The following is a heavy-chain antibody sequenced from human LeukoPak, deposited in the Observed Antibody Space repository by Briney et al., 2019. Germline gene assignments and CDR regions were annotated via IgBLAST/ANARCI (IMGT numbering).Heavy chain of an antibody. J-gene: IGHJ4*02. CDR3: AKDWVGSGWYLFDY. V-gene: IGHV3-53*01. D-gene: IGHD6-19*01. CDR1: GFTVSSNY. Sequence: PGGSLRLSCAASGFTVSSNYMSWVRQAPGKGLEWVSVIYSGGSTYYADSVKGRFTISRDNSKNTLYLQMNSLRAEDTAVYYCAKDWVGSGWYLFDYWGQGTLVTVSS. CDR2: IYSGGST.